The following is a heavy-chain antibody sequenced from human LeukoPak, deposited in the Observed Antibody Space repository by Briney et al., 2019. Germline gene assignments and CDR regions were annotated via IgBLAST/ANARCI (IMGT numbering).Heavy chain of an antibody. V-gene: IGHV1-46*01. CDR2: IYPRDGST. CDR3: ARDQEGFDY. J-gene: IGHJ4*02. CDR1: GYTLTELS. Sequence: ASVKVSCKVTGYTLTELSMHWVRQAPGQGLEWMGMIYPRDGSTSYAQKFQGRVTVTRDTSTSTVHMELSGLRSEDTAVYYCARDQEGFDYWGQGTLVTVSS.